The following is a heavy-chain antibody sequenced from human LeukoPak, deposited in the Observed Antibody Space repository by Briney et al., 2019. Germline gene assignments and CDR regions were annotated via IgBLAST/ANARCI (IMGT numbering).Heavy chain of an antibody. CDR3: ARARASAHFDS. Sequence: ASVKVSCKASGYTFTADYIHWMRQAPGQGLGWMGGFNPNSGDSNFAQKFQGRVTMTRDTSTSTAYVELSRLRSDDTAVYYCARARASAHFDSWGQGTLVTVFS. D-gene: IGHD1-26*01. CDR1: GYTFTADY. J-gene: IGHJ4*02. V-gene: IGHV1-2*02. CDR2: FNPNSGDS.